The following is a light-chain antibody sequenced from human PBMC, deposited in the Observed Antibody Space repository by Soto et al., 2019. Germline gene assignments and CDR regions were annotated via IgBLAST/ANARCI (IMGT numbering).Light chain of an antibody. V-gene: IGKV3-11*01. J-gene: IGKJ4*01. CDR3: QQRTNYVT. CDR2: EAS. CDR1: QSVSSY. Sequence: IMLSQSPSTLSLYRGASVPSLCRASQSVSSYLAWYQQKPGQAPKLLIYEASNMDTGIPSRFSGSGSGTDFTLTISSLEPDDFAAYYCQQRTNYVTFGGGAKV.